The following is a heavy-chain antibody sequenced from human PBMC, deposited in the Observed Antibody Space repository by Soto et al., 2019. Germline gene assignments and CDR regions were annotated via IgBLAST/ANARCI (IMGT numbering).Heavy chain of an antibody. V-gene: IGHV1-18*01. CDR3: ASPTCSSTSCSKEGAFDI. J-gene: IGHJ3*02. D-gene: IGHD2-2*01. Sequence: RASAQVSCTASGSTFTSYGISWVRQAPGQGLEWMGWISAYNGNTNYAQNLQRRVTMTTDTSTSTAYMELRSLRSDDTAVYYCASPTCSSTSCSKEGAFDIWGQGTMVTVSS. CDR1: GSTFTSYG. CDR2: ISAYNGNT.